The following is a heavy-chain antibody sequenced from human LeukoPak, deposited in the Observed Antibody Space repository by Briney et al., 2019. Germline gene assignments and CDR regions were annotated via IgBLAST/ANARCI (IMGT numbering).Heavy chain of an antibody. CDR2: IRYDGSNK. CDR1: GFTFSSYG. CDR3: AKYDRYGYYFDY. Sequence: GGSLRLSFAASGFTFSSYGMHWVRQAPGKGLEWVAFIRYDGSNKYYADSVKGRFTISRDNSKNTLYLQMNSLRAEDTAVYYCAKYDRYGYYFDYWGQGTLVTVSS. D-gene: IGHD3-16*01. J-gene: IGHJ4*02. V-gene: IGHV3-30*02.